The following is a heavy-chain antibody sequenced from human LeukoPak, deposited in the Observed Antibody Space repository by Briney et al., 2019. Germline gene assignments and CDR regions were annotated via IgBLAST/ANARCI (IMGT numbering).Heavy chain of an antibody. CDR2: ISYDGSNK. V-gene: IGHV3-30*18. CDR1: GFTFSSYG. J-gene: IGHJ4*02. D-gene: IGHD4-17*01. Sequence: GGSLRLSCAASGFTFSSYGMHWVRQAPGKGLEWVAVISYDGSNKYYADSVKGRFTISRDNSQNTLYLQMNSLRPEDTAVYYCAKGGASVTRYVDYRGQGTLVTVSS. CDR3: AKGGASVTRYVDY.